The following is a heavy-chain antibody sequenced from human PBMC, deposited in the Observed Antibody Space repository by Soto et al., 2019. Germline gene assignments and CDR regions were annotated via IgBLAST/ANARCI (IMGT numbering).Heavy chain of an antibody. CDR3: TTGTDDYYYYGMDV. V-gene: IGHV3-15*07. CDR2: IKSKTDGGTT. CDR1: GFTFSNAW. Sequence: GGSLRLSCAASGFTFSNAWMNWVRHAPGKGLEWVGRIKSKTDGGTTDYAAPVKGRFTISRDDSKNTLYLQMNSLKTEDTAVYYCTTGTDDYYYYGMDVWGQGTTVTVS. J-gene: IGHJ6*02.